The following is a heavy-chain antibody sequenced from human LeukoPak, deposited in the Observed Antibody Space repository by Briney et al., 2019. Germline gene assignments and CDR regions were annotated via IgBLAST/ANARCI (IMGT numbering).Heavy chain of an antibody. V-gene: IGHV4-39*01. CDR3: ARLRNYYDSSGYYYGNDAFDI. CDR2: IYYSGST. D-gene: IGHD3-22*01. Sequence: SETLSLTCTVSGGSISSSSYYWGWIRQPPGKGLEWIGSIYYSGSTYYNPSLESRVTISVDTSKNQFSLKLSSVTAADTAVYYCARLRNYYDSSGYYYGNDAFDIWGQGTMVTVSS. J-gene: IGHJ3*02. CDR1: GGSISSSSYY.